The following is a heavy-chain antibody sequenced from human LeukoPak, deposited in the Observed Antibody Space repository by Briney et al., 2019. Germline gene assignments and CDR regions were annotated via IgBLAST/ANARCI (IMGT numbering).Heavy chain of an antibody. J-gene: IGHJ5*02. V-gene: IGHV3-23*01. CDR1: GFSFSTYG. Sequence: PGGSLRLSCAASGFSFSTYGMTWVRQAPGKGLDWVSAISGSATTIYYADSVKGRFTISRDNSKNTLYLQMNSLRAEDTAVYYCATRNANRYGYIAWGQGTLVTVSS. CDR3: ATRNANRYGYIA. D-gene: IGHD5-18*01. CDR2: ISGSATTI.